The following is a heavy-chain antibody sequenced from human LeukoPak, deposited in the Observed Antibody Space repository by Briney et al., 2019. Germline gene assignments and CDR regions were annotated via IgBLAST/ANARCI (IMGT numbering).Heavy chain of an antibody. V-gene: IGHV1-8*01. CDR2: MNPNSGNT. CDR3: ARGEGLGTTNGGYYFAY. J-gene: IGHJ4*02. Sequence: ASVKVSCKASGYTFTSYDINWVRQATGQGLEWMGWMNPNSGNTGYAQKFQGRVTMTRNTSISTAYMELSSLRSEDTAVYYCARGEGLGTTNGGYYFAYWGQGSLVIVSS. D-gene: IGHD1-26*01. CDR1: GYTFTSYD.